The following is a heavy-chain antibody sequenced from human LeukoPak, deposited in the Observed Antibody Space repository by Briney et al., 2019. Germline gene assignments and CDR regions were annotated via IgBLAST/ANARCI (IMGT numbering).Heavy chain of an antibody. CDR2: IYTSGST. J-gene: IGHJ3*02. D-gene: IGHD3-22*01. V-gene: IGHV4-61*02. Sequence: SQTLSLTCTVSGGSISSGSYYWSWIRQPAGKGLEWIGRIYTSGSTNYNPSLKSRVTISVDTSKNQFSLKLSSVTAADTAVYYCARDPMIVGREAFDIWGQGTMVIVSS. CDR1: GGSISSGSYY. CDR3: ARDPMIVGREAFDI.